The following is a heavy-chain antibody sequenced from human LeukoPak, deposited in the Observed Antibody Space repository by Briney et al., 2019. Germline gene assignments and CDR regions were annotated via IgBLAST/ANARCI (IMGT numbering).Heavy chain of an antibody. CDR3: ARSPPASPFDY. CDR2: IYSGGDT. V-gene: IGHV3-53*01. CDR1: GFTVSRNY. Sequence: GGSLRLSCAASGFTVSRNYMSWVRQAPGKGLEWVSVIYSGGDTYYADSVKGRSTISRDISKNTLFLQMDTLRAEDTAFYYCARSPPASPFDYWGQGTLVTVSS. D-gene: IGHD2-2*01. J-gene: IGHJ4*02.